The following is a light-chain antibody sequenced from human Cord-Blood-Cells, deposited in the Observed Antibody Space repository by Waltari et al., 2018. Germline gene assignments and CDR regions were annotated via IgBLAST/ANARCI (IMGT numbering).Light chain of an antibody. Sequence: IVLTQSPATLSLSPAARATLSCRASQSVSSYLAWYQQKPGQAPRLLIYDASNRSTGIPARFSGSGSGTDFTLTISSLEPEDFAVYYCQQRSNWPPVTFGQGTRLEIK. CDR2: DAS. CDR1: QSVSSY. CDR3: QQRSNWPPVT. V-gene: IGKV3-11*01. J-gene: IGKJ5*01.